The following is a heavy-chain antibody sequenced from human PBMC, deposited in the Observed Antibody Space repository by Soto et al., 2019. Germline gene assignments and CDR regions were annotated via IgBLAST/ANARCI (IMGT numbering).Heavy chain of an antibody. CDR1: GFSFSDSG. D-gene: IGHD3-22*01. Sequence: GGSLTLSCAASGFSFSDSGMHWVRQASGKGLGWVGRIRSKANNYATPYAASVKGRFTISRDDSKLTAYLQMNSLKAEDTAVYYCTLDYDTTSSHWGQGTLVTVSS. V-gene: IGHV3-73*01. J-gene: IGHJ4*02. CDR3: TLDYDTTSSH. CDR2: IRSKANNYAT.